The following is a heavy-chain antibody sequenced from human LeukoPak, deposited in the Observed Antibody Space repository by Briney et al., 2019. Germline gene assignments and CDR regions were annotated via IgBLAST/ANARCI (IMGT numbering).Heavy chain of an antibody. V-gene: IGHV3-48*03. CDR1: GFTLSSYE. Sequence: GGSLTLSCAVSGFTLSSYEMNWVRQAPGKGLEWVSYVDLTAITIHYSDSVKGRFTISRDNATNSLYLQMNSLRVEDTAVYYCARGEGLSGSYYSFDSWGQGTLVSVSS. CDR2: VDLTAITI. J-gene: IGHJ4*02. D-gene: IGHD1-26*01. CDR3: ARGEGLSGSYYSFDS.